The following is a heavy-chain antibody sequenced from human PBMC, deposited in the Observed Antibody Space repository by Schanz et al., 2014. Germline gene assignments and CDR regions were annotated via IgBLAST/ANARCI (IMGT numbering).Heavy chain of an antibody. CDR2: ISGTTTYT. J-gene: IGHJ4*01. D-gene: IGHD6-13*01. Sequence: DWPGGSLRLSCSASGFTFSDYYMSWIRPAPGKGLEWVSYISGTTTYTNYADAVKGRFTISRDNAKNSLYLQMNSLRAEDTAVYYCAREQIMAAAGLVDYWGHGTLVTVSS. CDR3: AREQIMAAAGLVDY. V-gene: IGHV3-11*05. CDR1: GFTFSDYY.